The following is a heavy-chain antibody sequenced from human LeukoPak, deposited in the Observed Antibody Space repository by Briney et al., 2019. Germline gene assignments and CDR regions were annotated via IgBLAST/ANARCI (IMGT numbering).Heavy chain of an antibody. V-gene: IGHV5-51*01. CDR3: ASQGAYCSSTSCYAY. CDR2: IYPGDSDT. Sequence: GESLKISCKGSGYSFTSYWIGWVRQMRGKGLEWMGIIYPGDSDTRYSPSFQGQVTISADKSISTAYLQWSSLKASDTAMYYCASQGAYCSSTSCYAYWGQGTLVTVSS. CDR1: GYSFTSYW. D-gene: IGHD2-2*01. J-gene: IGHJ4*02.